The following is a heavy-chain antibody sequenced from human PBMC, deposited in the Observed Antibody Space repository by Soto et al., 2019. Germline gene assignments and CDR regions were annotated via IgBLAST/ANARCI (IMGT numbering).Heavy chain of an antibody. V-gene: IGHV3-23*01. CDR3: ARAPQNGYSYGRYFDY. CDR2: IGGGGGSA. Sequence: EVQLLESGGGLVQHGGSLRLSCAASGFTFSHYAMSWVRQAAGRWLEWVAGIGGGGGSAYYADSVKGRFTISRDTSQNTLSLLMNTLRAEDMAVYHCARAPQNGYSYGRYFDYWGQGTLVTVSS. J-gene: IGHJ4*02. D-gene: IGHD5-18*01. CDR1: GFTFSHYA.